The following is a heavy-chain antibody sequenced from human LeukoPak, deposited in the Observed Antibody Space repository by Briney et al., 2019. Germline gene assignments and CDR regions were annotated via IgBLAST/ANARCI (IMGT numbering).Heavy chain of an antibody. J-gene: IGHJ6*03. Sequence: SETLSLTCTVSGGSISSSSYYWGWIRQPPGKGLEWIESIYYSGSTYYNPSLKSRVTISVDTSKNQFSLKLSSVTAADTAVYYCLGVVPAARYQRYYYYYMDVWGKGITVTVSS. CDR3: LGVVPAARYQRYYYYYMDV. CDR1: GGSISSSSYY. CDR2: IYYSGST. D-gene: IGHD2-2*01. V-gene: IGHV4-39*01.